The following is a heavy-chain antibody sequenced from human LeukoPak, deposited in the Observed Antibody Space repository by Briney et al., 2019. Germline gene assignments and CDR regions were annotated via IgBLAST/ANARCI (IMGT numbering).Heavy chain of an antibody. D-gene: IGHD6-13*01. V-gene: IGHV1-2*02. Sequence: EASVKVSCKVSGYTLTELSMHWVRQAPGQGLEWMGWINPNSGGTNYAQKFQGRVTMTRDTSISTAYMELSRLRSDDTAVYYCARGSYSSSWYKFDPWGQGTLVTVSS. CDR1: GYTLTELS. J-gene: IGHJ5*02. CDR3: ARGSYSSSWYKFDP. CDR2: INPNSGGT.